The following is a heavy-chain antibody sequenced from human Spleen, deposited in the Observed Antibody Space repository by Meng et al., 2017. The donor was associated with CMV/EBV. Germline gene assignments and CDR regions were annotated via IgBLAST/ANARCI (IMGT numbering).Heavy chain of an antibody. CDR3: ASGMYSSSGIGMDV. J-gene: IGHJ6*02. CDR2: INPNSGGT. CDR1: GYTFTGYY. V-gene: IGHV1-2*02. Sequence: ASVKVSCTASGYTFTGYYMHWVRQAPGQGLEWMGWINPNSGGTNYAQKFQGRVTMTRDTSISTAYMELSRLRSDDTAVYYCASGMYSSSGIGMDVWGQGTTVTVSS. D-gene: IGHD6-6*01.